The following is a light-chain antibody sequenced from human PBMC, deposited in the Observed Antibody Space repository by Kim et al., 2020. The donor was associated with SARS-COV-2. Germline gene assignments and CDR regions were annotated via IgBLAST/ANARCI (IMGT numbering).Light chain of an antibody. Sequence: YELTQPPSVSVSPGQTASITCSGDKLGDKYACWYQQKPGQSPVLVIYQDSKRPSGIPERFSGSNSGNTATLTISGTQAMDEADYYCQASDSSTVVFGGG. J-gene: IGLJ2*01. CDR1: KLGDKY. CDR3: QASDSSTVV. V-gene: IGLV3-1*01. CDR2: QDS.